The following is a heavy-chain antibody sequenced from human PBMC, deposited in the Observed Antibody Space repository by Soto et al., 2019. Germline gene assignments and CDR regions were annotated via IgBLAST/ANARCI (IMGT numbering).Heavy chain of an antibody. V-gene: IGHV3-23*01. CDR2: ISSSGGST. CDR1: GFSFNTYA. Sequence: EVQLLESGGGLVQPGGSLRLSCAASGFSFNTYAMSWVRQAPGKGLEWVSAISSSGGSTYYADSVKGRFTISRDNSKNTLYLQMNSLSDEDTAVYYCAKGPPVGLLYFQYWGQGTLVTVSS. D-gene: IGHD2-15*01. CDR3: AKGPPVGLLYFQY. J-gene: IGHJ1*01.